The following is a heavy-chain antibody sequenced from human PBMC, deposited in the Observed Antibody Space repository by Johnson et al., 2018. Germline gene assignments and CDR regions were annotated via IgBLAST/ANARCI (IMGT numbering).Heavy chain of an antibody. Sequence: QVQLQESGPGLVKPSETLSLTCTVSGGSITSYYWSWIRQPPGKGLEWIGNIFYSGSTSYSPSLKSRVTISVDTSKHQFSLELSSVTTADTAVSYCARGGAVGGSESWFDPWGQGMLVTVSS. CDR3: ARGGAVGGSESWFDP. V-gene: IGHV4-59*01. CDR1: GGSITSYY. CDR2: IFYSGST. J-gene: IGHJ5*02. D-gene: IGHD3-16*01.